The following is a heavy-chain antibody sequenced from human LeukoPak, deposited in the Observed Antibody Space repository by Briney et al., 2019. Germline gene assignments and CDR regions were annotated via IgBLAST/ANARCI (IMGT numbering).Heavy chain of an antibody. CDR3: ARQTVRPKEWEPQGDFDY. Sequence: YSGSTYYNPSLKNRVTISVDTSKNQFSLKLSSVTAADTAVYYCARQTVRPKEWEPQGDFDYWGQGTLVTVSS. J-gene: IGHJ4*02. CDR2: YSGST. D-gene: IGHD1-26*01. V-gene: IGHV4-39*01.